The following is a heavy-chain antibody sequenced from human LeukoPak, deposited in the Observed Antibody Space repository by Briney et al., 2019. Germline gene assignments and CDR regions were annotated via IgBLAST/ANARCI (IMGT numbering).Heavy chain of an antibody. CDR1: GGSISGYY. Sequence: KPSETLSLTCSVSGGSISGYYWTWIRQPAGKGLEWIGRVYTSGSTHYNPSLKTRLTMSVDTYKNQFSLKLSSVTAADTAVYYCARLITGTTTAFDIWGQGTMVTVSS. CDR2: VYTSGST. V-gene: IGHV4-4*07. CDR3: ARLITGTTTAFDI. D-gene: IGHD1-7*01. J-gene: IGHJ3*02.